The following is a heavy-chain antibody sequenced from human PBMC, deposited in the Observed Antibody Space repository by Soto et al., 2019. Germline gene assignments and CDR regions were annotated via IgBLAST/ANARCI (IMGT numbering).Heavy chain of an antibody. CDR3: ARGGISHWAYFYYMDV. Sequence: SETLSLTCTVSGGSISSGGYYWSWIRQHPGKGLEWIGNINYRGNVNYNPSLKSRVTMSVDTSKNQFSLTLNSVTAADTATYYCARGGISHWAYFYYMDVWDRGTTVTVSS. CDR1: GGSISSGGYY. J-gene: IGHJ6*03. V-gene: IGHV4-39*07. CDR2: INYRGNV. D-gene: IGHD2-21*01.